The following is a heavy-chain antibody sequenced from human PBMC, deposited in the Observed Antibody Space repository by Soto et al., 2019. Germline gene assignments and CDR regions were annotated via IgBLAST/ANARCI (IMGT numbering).Heavy chain of an antibody. V-gene: IGHV4-39*01. D-gene: IGHD3-16*01. Sequence: PSETLSLTCTVSGVSISDTSYYWCWVRQPPGKRLDWIGSIYYSGNTYYNPSLKSRLTISVDSSKNQFSLNMTSVTAADTAVYYCARHGSFWGQGTLVTVSS. CDR3: ARHGSF. CDR2: IYYSGNT. CDR1: GVSISDTSYY. J-gene: IGHJ4*02.